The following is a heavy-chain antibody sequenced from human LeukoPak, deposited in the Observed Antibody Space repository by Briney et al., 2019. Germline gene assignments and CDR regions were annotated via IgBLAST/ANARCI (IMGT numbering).Heavy chain of an antibody. V-gene: IGHV3-48*01. CDR1: GFSLGDFA. D-gene: IGHD1-26*01. J-gene: IGHJ4*02. CDR2: ISASSSAI. CDR3: ARCVGRVGSNFDF. Sequence: GGSLRLSCVASGFSLGDFAMDWVRQAPGKGLEWVSYISASSSAIFYGDSVKGRFTISRDNAKNSLFLQMDNLRAEDTAVYYCARCVGRVGSNFDFWGQGTLVTVSS.